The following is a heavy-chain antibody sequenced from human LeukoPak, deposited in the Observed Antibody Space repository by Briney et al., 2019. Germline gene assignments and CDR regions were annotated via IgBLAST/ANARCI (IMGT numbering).Heavy chain of an antibody. V-gene: IGHV1-69*15. D-gene: IGHD5-24*01. J-gene: IGHJ3*02. Sequence: ASVKVSCKGSGGTFNNYAINWVRQAPGQGLEWVGRLIPLFGTPNYAQKFQGKVTITADESTSTFYMDLSGLRSEDTAVYYCAHATQRLPTIMIDAFDIWGQGTRVTVSS. CDR3: AHATQRLPTIMIDAFDI. CDR2: LIPLFGTP. CDR1: GGTFNNYA.